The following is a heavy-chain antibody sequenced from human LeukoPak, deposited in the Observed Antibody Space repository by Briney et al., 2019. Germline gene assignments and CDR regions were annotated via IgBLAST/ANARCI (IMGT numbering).Heavy chain of an antibody. D-gene: IGHD2-15*01. V-gene: IGHV3-21*06. J-gene: IGHJ4*02. Sequence: GGSLRLSCAASGFTFSTFAMHWVRLSPGKGLEWVSSITGSGPYILYADSVKRRFTISRDNTKNLLYLEMNSLRAEDTAMYYCARDPRGSGRGYWGQGTLVTVSS. CDR1: GFTFSTFA. CDR2: ITGSGPYI. CDR3: ARDPRGSGRGY.